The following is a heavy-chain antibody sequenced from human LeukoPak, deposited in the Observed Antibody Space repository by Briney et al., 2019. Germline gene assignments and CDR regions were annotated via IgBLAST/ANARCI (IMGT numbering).Heavy chain of an antibody. Sequence: RSSETLSLTCTVSGGSISSYYWSWIRQPPGKGLEWIGYIYYSGSTNYNPSLKSRVTISVDTSKNQFSLKLSSVTAADTAVYYCARVMSGDPNAFDYWGQGTLVTVSS. CDR1: GGSISSYY. D-gene: IGHD2-21*02. CDR3: ARVMSGDPNAFDY. CDR2: IYYSGST. J-gene: IGHJ4*02. V-gene: IGHV4-59*01.